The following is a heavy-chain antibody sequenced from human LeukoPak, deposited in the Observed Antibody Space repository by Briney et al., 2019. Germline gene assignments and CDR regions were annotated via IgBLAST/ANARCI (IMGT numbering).Heavy chain of an antibody. CDR1: GFSFTTNC. CDR2: LNEDGTVK. V-gene: IGHV3-7*01. Sequence: GGSLRLSCAASGFSFTTNCMHWVRQTPGKRLEWVAELNEDGTVKYYVDSVKGRFTISRDNAKNSLYLQMNRLRAEDTGVYFCANVPRSTVSYWGRGTLVTVSS. D-gene: IGHD1-14*01. J-gene: IGHJ4*02. CDR3: ANVPRSTVSY.